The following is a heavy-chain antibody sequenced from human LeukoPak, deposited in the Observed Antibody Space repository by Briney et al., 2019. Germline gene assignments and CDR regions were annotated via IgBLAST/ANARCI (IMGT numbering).Heavy chain of an antibody. Sequence: SETLSLTCTVSGGSISSSIYYWGWIRQPPGKGLEWIGSIYYTGSTYFNPSLKNRVTISVDTSKNQFSLKLSSVTAADTAVYYCARGTTVVTPFLGAFDIWGQGTMVTVSS. CDR2: IYYTGST. D-gene: IGHD4-23*01. CDR3: ARGTTVVTPFLGAFDI. J-gene: IGHJ3*02. V-gene: IGHV4-39*07. CDR1: GGSISSSIYY.